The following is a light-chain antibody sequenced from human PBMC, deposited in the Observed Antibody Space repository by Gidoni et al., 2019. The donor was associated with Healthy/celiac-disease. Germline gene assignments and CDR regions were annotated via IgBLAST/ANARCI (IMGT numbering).Light chain of an antibody. CDR3: QQNYSTPYT. CDR2: AAS. J-gene: IGKJ2*01. CDR1: QSISSY. Sequence: DIQMTQSPSSLSASVGDRVTITCRASQSISSYLNWYQQKPGKAPKLLICAASSLQSGVPSRFSGSGSGTDFTLTISSLQPEDFATYYCQQNYSTPYTFGQGTKLEIK. V-gene: IGKV1-39*01.